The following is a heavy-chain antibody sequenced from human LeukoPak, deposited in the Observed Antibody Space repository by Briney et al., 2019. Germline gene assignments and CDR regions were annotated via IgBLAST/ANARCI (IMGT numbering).Heavy chain of an antibody. CDR3: ARGLDSGYDKGTYFFDN. Sequence: ATVKVSCKAAGYTFTGYYMHWVRQAPGQGLEWMGWNNTNSGGTNYAQKFQGRVTMTRDTSISTAYMDLSSLRCDDTAVYYCARGLDSGYDKGTYFFDNWGQGTLVTVSS. CDR1: GYTFTGYY. V-gene: IGHV1-2*02. CDR2: NNTNSGGT. J-gene: IGHJ4*02. D-gene: IGHD5-12*01.